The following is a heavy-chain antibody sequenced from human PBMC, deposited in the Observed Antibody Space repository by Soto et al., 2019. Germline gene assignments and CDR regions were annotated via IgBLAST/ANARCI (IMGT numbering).Heavy chain of an antibody. CDR2: ILYDGSKK. J-gene: IGHJ6*02. V-gene: IGHV3-30*18. D-gene: IGHD6-19*01. Sequence: QVQLVESGGGVVQPGRSLRLSCAASGFTFSSYGMHWVRQAPGKGLEWVAVILYDGSKKYYADSVKGRFTISRDNSKKPLYLQMSRLRSEDTAPXXXVKDGSSGWPYFDDMDVWGQGTTVTVS. CDR3: VKDGSSGWPYFDDMDV. CDR1: GFTFSSYG.